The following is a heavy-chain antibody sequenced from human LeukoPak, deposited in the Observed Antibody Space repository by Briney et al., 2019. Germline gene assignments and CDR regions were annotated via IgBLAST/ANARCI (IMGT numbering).Heavy chain of an antibody. CDR3: AKGQRDGYNPLDY. D-gene: IGHD5-24*01. J-gene: IGHJ4*02. V-gene: IGHV3-23*01. CDR2: ISGSGGST. CDR1: GFTFSRYA. Sequence: GGALRLSWAGSGFTFSRYAMSWGRQAAGEGLEGVSDISGSGGSTYYADSGKGPFPLSSDNSKNTLYLQMNSLRAEDTAVYYCAKGQRDGYNPLDYWGQGTLVTVSS.